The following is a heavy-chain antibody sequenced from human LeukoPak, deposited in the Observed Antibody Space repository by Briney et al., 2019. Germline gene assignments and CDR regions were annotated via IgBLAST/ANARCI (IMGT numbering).Heavy chain of an antibody. CDR3: ARGGGAVGNDY. V-gene: IGHV3-21*01. D-gene: IGHD3-16*01. CDR2: ISSSSSYI. CDR1: GFTFSSYS. Sequence: GGSLRLSCVASGFTFSSYSMIWVRQAPGKALEWVSSISSSSSYIYYADSVKGRFTISRDNAKNSLYLQMNSLRAEDTAVYYCARGGGAVGNDYWGQGTLVTVSS. J-gene: IGHJ4*02.